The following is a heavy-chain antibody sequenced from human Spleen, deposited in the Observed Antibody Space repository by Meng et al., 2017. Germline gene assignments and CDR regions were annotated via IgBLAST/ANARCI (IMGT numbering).Heavy chain of an antibody. D-gene: IGHD6-19*01. J-gene: IGHJ4*02. Sequence: GESLKISCAASGFTVSSYEMNWVRQAPGKGLEWVSYISSSGSTIYYADSVKGRFTISRDNAKNSLYLQMNSLRAEDTAVYYCARGTYSSGWPYYFDYWGQGTLVTVSS. CDR1: GFTVSSYE. CDR3: ARGTYSSGWPYYFDY. V-gene: IGHV3-48*03. CDR2: ISSSGSTI.